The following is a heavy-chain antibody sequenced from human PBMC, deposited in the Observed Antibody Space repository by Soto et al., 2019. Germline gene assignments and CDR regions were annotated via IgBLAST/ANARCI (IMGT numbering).Heavy chain of an antibody. CDR3: TIVPRNFWSGYTNFDY. CDR2: IRSKAYGGTT. CDR1: GFTFGDYA. D-gene: IGHD3-3*01. Sequence: GGSLRLSCTASGFTFGDYAMSWFRQAPGKGLEWVGFIRSKAYGGTTEYAASVKGRFTISRDDSKSIAYLQMNSLKTEDTAVYYCTIVPRNFWSGYTNFDYWGQGTLVTVSS. V-gene: IGHV3-49*03. J-gene: IGHJ4*02.